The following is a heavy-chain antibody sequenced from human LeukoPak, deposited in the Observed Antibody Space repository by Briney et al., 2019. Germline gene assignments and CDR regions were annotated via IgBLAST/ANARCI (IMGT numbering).Heavy chain of an antibody. D-gene: IGHD4-17*01. V-gene: IGHV4-39*01. J-gene: IGHJ4*02. CDR2: IYYRGTT. Sequence: SETLSLTCTVSGGSISSSSYYWGWIRQPPGKGLDWIGNIYYRGTTYYKPSLKSRVTISVDTSKNQFSLRLSSVTAADTAIYFCARDSGDYHFDYWGQGILVTVSS. CDR3: ARDSGDYHFDY. CDR1: GGSISSSSYY.